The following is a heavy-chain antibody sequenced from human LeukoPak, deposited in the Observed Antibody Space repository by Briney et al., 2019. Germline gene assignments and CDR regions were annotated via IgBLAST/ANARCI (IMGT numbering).Heavy chain of an antibody. J-gene: IGHJ4*02. CDR3: AKEPAAGGPQDY. CDR2: ISYDGSNK. V-gene: IGHV3-30-3*01. Sequence: GRSLRLSCAASGFTFSSYAMHWVRQAPGKGLEWVAVISYDGSNKYYADSVKGRFTISRDNSKNTLYLQMNSLRAEDTAVYYCAKEPAAGGPQDYWGQGTLVTVSS. D-gene: IGHD6-13*01. CDR1: GFTFSSYA.